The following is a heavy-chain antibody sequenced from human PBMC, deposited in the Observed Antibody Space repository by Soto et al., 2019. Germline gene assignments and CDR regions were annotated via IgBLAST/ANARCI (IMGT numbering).Heavy chain of an antibody. CDR2: INHSGST. D-gene: IGHD2-2*01. V-gene: IGHV4-34*01. Sequence: SETLSLTCAVYGGSFSGYYWSWIRQPPGKGLEWIGEINHSGSTNYNPSLKSRVTISVDTSKNQFSLKLSSVTAADTAVYYCARGSTSYCSSTSCYASRLYYYGMDVWGQGTTVTV. CDR1: GGSFSGYY. CDR3: ARGSTSYCSSTSCYASRLYYYGMDV. J-gene: IGHJ6*02.